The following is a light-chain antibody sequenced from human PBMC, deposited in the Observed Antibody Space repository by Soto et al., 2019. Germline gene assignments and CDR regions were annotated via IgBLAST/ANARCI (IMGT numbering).Light chain of an antibody. J-gene: IGKJ1*01. CDR2: DAS. V-gene: IGKV3-15*01. CDR3: QQYNNWWT. CDR1: QSVSSY. Sequence: EVVMTQSPATLSVSPGERATLSCRASQSVSSYLAWYQQKPGQAPRLLIYDASTRATGIPARFSGSGSGTEFTLTISSLQSEDFAVYYCQQYNNWWTVGQGTKVASK.